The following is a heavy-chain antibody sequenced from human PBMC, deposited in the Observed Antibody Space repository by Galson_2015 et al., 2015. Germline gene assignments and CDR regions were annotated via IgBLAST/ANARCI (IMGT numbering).Heavy chain of an antibody. J-gene: IGHJ4*02. CDR1: GFTFNGYE. Sequence: SLRLSCAASGFTFNGYEMSWVRQAPGKGLEWVSYIGNTGKIIYYAESVKGRFTISRDNAKNSLYLQMNSLRAEDTAVYYCARDHSGYGSAQGFEYWGQGALVTVSS. CDR2: IGNTGKII. V-gene: IGHV3-48*03. D-gene: IGHD5-18*01. CDR3: ARDHSGYGSAQGFEY.